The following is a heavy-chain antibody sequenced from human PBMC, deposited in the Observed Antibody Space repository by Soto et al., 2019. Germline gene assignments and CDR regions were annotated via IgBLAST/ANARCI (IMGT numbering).Heavy chain of an antibody. CDR1: GGTFSSYA. CDR2: IIPIFGTA. J-gene: IGHJ6*02. Sequence: GASVKVSCKASGGTFSSYAISWVRQAPGQGLEWMGGIIPIFGTANYAQKFQGRVTITADESTSTAYMELRSLRSDDTAVYYCAREGLRLYYYYGMDVWGQGTTVTVSS. D-gene: IGHD5-12*01. CDR3: AREGLRLYYYYGMDV. V-gene: IGHV1-69*13.